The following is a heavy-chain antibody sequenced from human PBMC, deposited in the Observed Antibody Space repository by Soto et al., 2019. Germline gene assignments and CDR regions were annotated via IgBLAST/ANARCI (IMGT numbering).Heavy chain of an antibody. Sequence: ASVKVSCKVSGYTLTELSMHWVRQAPGKGLEWMGGFDPEDGETIYAQKFQGRVTMTEDTSTDTAYMELSSLRSEDTAVYYCATFYYYDSSGYAPVDYWGQGTLVTVSS. V-gene: IGHV1-24*01. J-gene: IGHJ4*02. CDR2: FDPEDGET. D-gene: IGHD3-22*01. CDR3: ATFYYYDSSGYAPVDY. CDR1: GYTLTELS.